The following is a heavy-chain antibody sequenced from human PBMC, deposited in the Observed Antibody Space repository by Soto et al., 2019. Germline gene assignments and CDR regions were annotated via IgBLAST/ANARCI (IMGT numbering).Heavy chain of an antibody. CDR1: GGSISSTNYY. Sequence: QLQLQQSGPGLVKPSETLSLICNVSGGSISSTNYYWAWLRQPPGKGLEWIASIHYSEDTYYNPSLTRRVTIAVDTSQKHITLSLNSVTASDTAVYYCGRGRGQRNLNAFNIWGRGAMVSVAS. V-gene: IGHV4-39*02. J-gene: IGHJ3*02. CDR3: GRGRGQRNLNAFNI. CDR2: IHYSEDT. D-gene: IGHD3-10*01.